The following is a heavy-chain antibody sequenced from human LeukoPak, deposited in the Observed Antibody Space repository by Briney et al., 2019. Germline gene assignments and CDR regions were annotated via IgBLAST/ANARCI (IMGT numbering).Heavy chain of an antibody. CDR1: GFTLSGSA. V-gene: IGHV3-73*01. D-gene: IGHD1-26*01. Sequence: GGSLRLSCAASGFTLSGSAMQRVRPAPGQGLEWVGRIRTRGSNYATADGAAVQGRLLISREDSKNMAFLQMNGLKTEDTAVYYCVRRFSGSYYYGHWGQGTLVTVSS. CDR3: VRRFSGSYYYGH. CDR2: IRTRGSNYAT. J-gene: IGHJ4*02.